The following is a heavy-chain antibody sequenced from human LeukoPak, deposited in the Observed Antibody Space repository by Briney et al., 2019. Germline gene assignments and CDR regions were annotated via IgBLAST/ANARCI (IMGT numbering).Heavy chain of an antibody. Sequence: GRSLRLSCAASGFTFSSYGMHWVRQAPGKGLEWAAVISYDGSNKYYADSVKGRFTISRDNSKNTLYLQMNSLRAEDTAVYYCAKDPPPTTFGVVIHFAYWGQGTLVTVSS. CDR1: GFTFSSYG. CDR2: ISYDGSNK. J-gene: IGHJ4*02. D-gene: IGHD3-3*01. V-gene: IGHV3-30*18. CDR3: AKDPPPTTFGVVIHFAY.